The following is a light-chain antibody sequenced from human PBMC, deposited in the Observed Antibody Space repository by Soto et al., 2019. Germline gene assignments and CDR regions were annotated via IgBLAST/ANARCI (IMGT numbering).Light chain of an antibody. CDR3: CSYTSITTFVV. Sequence: QSALTQPASVSGSPGQSITIPCIGTSSDVGSYNLVSWYQQYPGKAPKLMIYEVTKRPSGISNRFSGSKSGNTASLTISGLRAEDEADYYCCSYTSITTFVVFGGGAKVTVL. V-gene: IGLV2-23*02. CDR2: EVT. CDR1: SSDVGSYNL. J-gene: IGLJ2*01.